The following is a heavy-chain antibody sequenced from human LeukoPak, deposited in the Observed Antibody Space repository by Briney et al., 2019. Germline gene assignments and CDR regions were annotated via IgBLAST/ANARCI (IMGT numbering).Heavy chain of an antibody. CDR1: GGTFSSYA. J-gene: IGHJ4*02. D-gene: IGHD2-2*01. CDR2: IIPILGIA. V-gene: IGHV1-69*04. CDR3: ARAGRSSTSLLPGL. Sequence: SVKVSCKASGGTFSSYAISWVRQAPGQGLEWMGRIIPILGIANYAQKFQGRVTITADESTSTAYMELSSLRSEDTAVYYCARAGRSSTSLLPGLWGQGTLVTVSS.